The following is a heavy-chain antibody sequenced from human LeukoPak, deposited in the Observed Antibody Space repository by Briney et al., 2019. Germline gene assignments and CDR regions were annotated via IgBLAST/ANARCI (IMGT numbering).Heavy chain of an antibody. CDR2: INPNSGGT. V-gene: IGHV1-2*02. Sequence: ASVKVSCKASGYTFTGYYMHWVRQAPGQGLEWMGWINPNSGGTNYAQKFQGRVTMTRDTSTSTVYVELSSLRSEDTAVYYCARDRKVTVTTRYYYYGMDVWGQGTTVTVSS. CDR3: ARDRKVTVTTRYYYYGMDV. D-gene: IGHD4-17*01. CDR1: GYTFTGYY. J-gene: IGHJ6*02.